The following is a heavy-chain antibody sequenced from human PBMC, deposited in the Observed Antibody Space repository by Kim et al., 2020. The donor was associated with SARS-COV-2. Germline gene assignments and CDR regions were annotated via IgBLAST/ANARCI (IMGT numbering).Heavy chain of an antibody. Sequence: SETLSLTCTVSGGSISSSSYYWGWIRQPPGKGLEWIGSIYYSGSTYYNPSLKSRVTISVDTSKNQFSLKLSSVTAADTAVYYCARRSYNWNYQDLRGFDPWGQGTLVTVSS. D-gene: IGHD1-7*01. J-gene: IGHJ5*02. CDR1: GGSISSSSYY. CDR3: ARRSYNWNYQDLRGFDP. V-gene: IGHV4-39*01. CDR2: IYYSGST.